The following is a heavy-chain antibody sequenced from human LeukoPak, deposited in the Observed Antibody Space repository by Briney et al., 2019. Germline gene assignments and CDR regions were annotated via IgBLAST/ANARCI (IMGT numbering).Heavy chain of an antibody. V-gene: IGHV4-38-2*02. CDR1: GYSISSGYY. CDR2: IYHSGST. Sequence: TSETLSLTCTVSGYSISSGYYWGWIRQPPGKGLEWIGSIYHSGSTFYNPSLKSRVTISVDTSKNQFSLKLSSVTAADTAMFYCARGLGPGNWFDPWGQGTLVTVSS. J-gene: IGHJ5*02. D-gene: IGHD3-10*01. CDR3: ARGLGPGNWFDP.